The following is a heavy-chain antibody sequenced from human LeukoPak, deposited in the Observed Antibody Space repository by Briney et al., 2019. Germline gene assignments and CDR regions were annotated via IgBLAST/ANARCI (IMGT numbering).Heavy chain of an antibody. CDR1: GGTFSSYT. Sequence: ASVKVSCKASGGTFSSYTISWVRQAPGQGLEWMGRIIPILGVADYAQKFQGRVTITADKSTSTAYMELSSLRSEDTAVYYCARDLGYYYDSSGYREYFQHWGQGTLVTVSS. D-gene: IGHD3-22*01. J-gene: IGHJ1*01. V-gene: IGHV1-69*04. CDR3: ARDLGYYYDSSGYREYFQH. CDR2: IIPILGVA.